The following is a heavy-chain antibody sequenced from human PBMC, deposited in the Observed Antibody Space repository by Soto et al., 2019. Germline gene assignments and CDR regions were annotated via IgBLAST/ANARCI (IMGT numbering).Heavy chain of an antibody. CDR2: ISDSGST. Sequence: PSETLSLTCSVSGASIGSGDDYWTWIRQSPGKGLEWIGYISDSGSTFYNPSLRSRLTIALDTSKNHFSLKLNSVTAADTAVYYCAKYRPPEFDPWGQGSPVTVSS. D-gene: IGHD2-2*02. CDR3: AKYRPPEFDP. V-gene: IGHV4-30-4*08. CDR1: GASIGSGDDY. J-gene: IGHJ5*02.